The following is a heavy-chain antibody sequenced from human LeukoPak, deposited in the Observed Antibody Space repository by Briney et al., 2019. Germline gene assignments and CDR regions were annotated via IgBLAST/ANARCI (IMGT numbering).Heavy chain of an antibody. D-gene: IGHD2-2*01. V-gene: IGHV1-69*05. CDR3: AVGYCSSTSCYSRLAFMNV. J-gene: IGHJ6*03. CDR1: GGTFSSYA. Sequence: GASVKVSCKASGGTFSSYAISWVRQAPGQGLEWMGRIIPIFGTANYAQKIQGRVTISTDESTSTAYMELSSLRSEDTAVYYCAVGYCSSTSCYSRLAFMNVWGKGTTVTVSS. CDR2: IIPIFGTA.